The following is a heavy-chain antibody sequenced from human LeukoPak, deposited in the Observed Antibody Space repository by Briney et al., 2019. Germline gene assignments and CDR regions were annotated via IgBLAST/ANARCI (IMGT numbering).Heavy chain of an antibody. V-gene: IGHV3-11*04. CDR3: VRVCSNTSCWGAFDI. Sequence: GGSLRLSCAASGFTFSDYYMNWIRQAPGKGLEWVSYISSSGSSIYYADSVKGRFTSSRDNAKNSLYLQMNSLRAEDTAVYYCVRVCSNTSCWGAFDIWGQGTMVTVSS. CDR1: GFTFSDYY. J-gene: IGHJ3*02. CDR2: ISSSGSSI. D-gene: IGHD2-2*01.